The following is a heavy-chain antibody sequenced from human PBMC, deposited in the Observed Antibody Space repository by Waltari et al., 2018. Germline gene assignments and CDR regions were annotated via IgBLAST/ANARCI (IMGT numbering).Heavy chain of an antibody. J-gene: IGHJ4*02. CDR1: GFTFSSYA. V-gene: IGHV3-30-3*01. D-gene: IGHD6-6*01. CDR2: ISYDGSNK. Sequence: QVQLVESGGGVVQPGRSLRLSCAASGFTFSSYAMHWVRQAPGKGLEWVAVISYDGSNKYYADSVKGRFTISRDNSKNTLYLQMNSLRAEDTAVYYCARDFGSIAAFFDYWGQGTLVTVSS. CDR3: ARDFGSIAAFFDY.